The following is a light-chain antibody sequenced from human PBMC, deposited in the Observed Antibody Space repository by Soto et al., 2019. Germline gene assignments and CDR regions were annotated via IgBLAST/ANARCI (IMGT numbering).Light chain of an antibody. Sequence: QSVLTQPPSVSAAPGRTVTISCSGSSSNIGNSFVSWYQQLPGTAPRLLIYDNNERPSGIPDRFSGYKSGTSATLGITGLQTGDEDDYYCGAWDGGLSAFVFGTGTKRTVL. V-gene: IGLV1-51*01. J-gene: IGLJ1*01. CDR2: DNN. CDR1: SSNIGNSF. CDR3: GAWDGGLSAFV.